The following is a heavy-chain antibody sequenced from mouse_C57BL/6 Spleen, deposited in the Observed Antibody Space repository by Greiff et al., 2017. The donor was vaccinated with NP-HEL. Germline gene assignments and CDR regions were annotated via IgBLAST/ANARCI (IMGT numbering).Heavy chain of an antibody. J-gene: IGHJ4*01. Sequence: EVQLVESEGGLVQPGSSMKLSCTASGFTFSDYYMAWVRQVPEKGLEWVANINYDGSSTYYLVSLKSRFIISRDNAKNILYLQMSSLKSEDTATYYCARDGGHYYSSSDDIYYARDDWGQGASVTASS. V-gene: IGHV5-16*01. CDR3: ARDGGHYYSSSDDIYYARDD. D-gene: IGHD1-1*01. CDR1: GFTFSDYY. CDR2: INYDGSST.